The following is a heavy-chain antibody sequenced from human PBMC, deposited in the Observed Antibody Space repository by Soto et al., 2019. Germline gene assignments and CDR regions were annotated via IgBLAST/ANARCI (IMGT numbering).Heavy chain of an antibody. CDR1: GGSISSSSYY. CDR3: ASVRGGYYYAMDV. CDR2: IYYSGST. Sequence: SETLSLTCTVSGGSISSSSYYWGWIRQPPGKGLEWIGIIYYSGSTYYNPSLKSRVTLSVDTSKNQFSLKLSSVTASDTAVYYCASVRGGYYYAMDVWGQGTTVT. J-gene: IGHJ6*02. V-gene: IGHV4-39*01. D-gene: IGHD3-10*02.